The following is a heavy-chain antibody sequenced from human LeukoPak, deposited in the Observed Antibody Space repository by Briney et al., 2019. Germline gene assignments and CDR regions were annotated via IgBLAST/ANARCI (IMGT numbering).Heavy chain of an antibody. D-gene: IGHD2-15*01. CDR1: GFTVSSNY. J-gene: IGHJ3*02. CDR3: ASPEKCSGGSCYSGHDAFDI. V-gene: IGHV3-66*01. CDR2: IYSGGST. Sequence: PGGSLRLSCAASGFTVSSNYMSWVRQAPGKGLEWVSVIYSGGSTYYADSVKGRFTISRDNSKNTLYLQMNSLRAEDTAVYYCASPEKCSGGSCYSGHDAFDIWGQGTMVTVSS.